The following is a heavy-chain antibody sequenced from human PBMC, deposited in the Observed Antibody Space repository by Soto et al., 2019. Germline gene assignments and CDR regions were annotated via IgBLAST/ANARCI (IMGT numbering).Heavy chain of an antibody. CDR2: ISSSSSYI. CDR3: ARDYDFWSGYPSPYFDY. Sequence: GGSLRLSCAASGFTFRTYSMNWVRQAPGKGLEWVSYISSSSSYIYYADSVKGRFTISRDNPNNLVFLQMHSLRAEDTAVYYCARDYDFWSGYPSPYFDYWGQGTLVTVSS. CDR1: GFTFRTYS. J-gene: IGHJ4*02. V-gene: IGHV3-21*01. D-gene: IGHD3-3*01.